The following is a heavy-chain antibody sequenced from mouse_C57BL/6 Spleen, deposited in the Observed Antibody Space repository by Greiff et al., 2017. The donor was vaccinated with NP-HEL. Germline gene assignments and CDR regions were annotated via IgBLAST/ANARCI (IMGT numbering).Heavy chain of an antibody. Sequence: VQLQQSGPELVKPGASVKISCKASGYAFSSSWMNWVKQRPGKGLEWIGRIYPGDGDTNYNGKFKGKATLTADKSSSTAYMQLSSLTSEDFAVYLCARRHDYDAGYAMDYWGQGTSVTVSS. D-gene: IGHD2-4*01. CDR2: IYPGDGDT. CDR3: ARRHDYDAGYAMDY. CDR1: GYAFSSSW. V-gene: IGHV1-82*01. J-gene: IGHJ4*01.